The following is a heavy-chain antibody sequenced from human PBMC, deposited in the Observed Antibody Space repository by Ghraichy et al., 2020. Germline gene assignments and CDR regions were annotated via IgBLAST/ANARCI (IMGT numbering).Heavy chain of an antibody. CDR3: GRGPEDY. CDR1: GGSISSSSYY. J-gene: IGHJ4*02. V-gene: IGHV4-39*07. Sequence: SQTLSLTCTVSGGSISSSSYYWGWIRQPPGKGLEWIGSIYYSGSTYYNPSLKSRVTISVDTSKNQFSLKLSSVTAADTAVYYCGRGPEDYWGQGTLVTVSS. CDR2: IYYSGST. D-gene: IGHD1-14*01.